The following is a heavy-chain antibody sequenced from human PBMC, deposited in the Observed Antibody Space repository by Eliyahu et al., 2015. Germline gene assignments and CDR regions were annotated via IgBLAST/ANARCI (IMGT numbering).Heavy chain of an antibody. J-gene: IGHJ3*01. V-gene: IGHV3-53*01. CDR2: IDNSGKT. CDR1: GFPVSTNF. D-gene: IGHD3-16*01. CDR3: ARTWAAAFDV. Sequence: EMQLVESGGGLXXLRXSLRLSCAASGFPVSTNFMSWIRQAPVKGLEWVAVIDNSGKTYYADSVKGRFTVSRDTPKNTVHLQMNSLKADDTAVYYCARTWAAAFDVWGQGTKVIVSS.